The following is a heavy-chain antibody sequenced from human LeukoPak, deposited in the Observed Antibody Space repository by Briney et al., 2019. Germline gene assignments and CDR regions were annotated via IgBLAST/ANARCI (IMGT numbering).Heavy chain of an antibody. CDR3: ARYVVYGSGKYYFDY. J-gene: IGHJ4*02. CDR2: INYSGST. V-gene: IGHV4-39*01. D-gene: IGHD3-10*01. CDR1: GGSVSSTTYY. Sequence: PSETLSLTCTVSGGSVSSTTYYWSWIRHPTGKGLEWIASINYSGSTYYNPSLKSRVTISVDTSENQFSLKLSSVTAADTAVYYCARYVVYGSGKYYFDYWGQGTLVTVSS.